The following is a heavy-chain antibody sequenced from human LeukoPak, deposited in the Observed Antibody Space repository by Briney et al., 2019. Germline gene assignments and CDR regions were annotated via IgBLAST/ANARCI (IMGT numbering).Heavy chain of an antibody. Sequence: PGGSLRLSCAASGFTVDRKHMTWVRQAPGKGLQWISFIYTGGNTYYSDSVKGRFTVSRDTSKNTLYLQIDSLRDEDTGVYRCAARDGGDYPYFDYWGPGTLVTVSS. CDR1: GFTVDRKH. D-gene: IGHD4-17*01. J-gene: IGHJ4*02. V-gene: IGHV3-66*01. CDR2: IYTGGNT. CDR3: AARDGGDYPYFDY.